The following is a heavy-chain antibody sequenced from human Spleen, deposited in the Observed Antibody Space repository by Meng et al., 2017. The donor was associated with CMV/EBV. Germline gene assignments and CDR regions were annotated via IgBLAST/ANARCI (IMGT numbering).Heavy chain of an antibody. J-gene: IGHJ4*02. CDR3: ARGGMTTVTDGHFFVVY. CDR1: GGSFSGYY. Sequence: SETLSLTCAVYGGSFSGYYWGWIRQPPGKGLEWIGSIYYSGSTYYNPSLKSRVTISVDTSKNQFSLKLSSVTAADTAVYYCARGGMTTVTDGHFFVVYWGQGTLVTVSS. D-gene: IGHD4-17*01. CDR2: IYYSGST. V-gene: IGHV4-34*01.